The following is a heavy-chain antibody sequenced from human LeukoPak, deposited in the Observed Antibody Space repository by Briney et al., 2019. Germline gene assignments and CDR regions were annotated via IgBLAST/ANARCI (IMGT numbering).Heavy chain of an antibody. J-gene: IGHJ4*02. CDR2: ISAYNGDT. V-gene: IGHV1-18*01. D-gene: IGHD1-14*01. Sequence: ASVKVSCKASGYTFTRYGISWVRQAPGQGLEWMGWISAYNGDTNYAQKFQGRVTMTTDTSTSTAYMELSSLRSEDTAVYYCATAHPAGNLFDYWGQGTLVTVSS. CDR3: ATAHPAGNLFDY. CDR1: GYTFTRYG.